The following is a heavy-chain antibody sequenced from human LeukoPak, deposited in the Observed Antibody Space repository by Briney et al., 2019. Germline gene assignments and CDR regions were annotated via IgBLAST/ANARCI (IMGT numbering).Heavy chain of an antibody. CDR2: ISGSGGST. J-gene: IGHJ4*02. CDR3: AKDESAWFGELLLDY. Sequence: GGSLRLSCAACGFTFSSYAMSWVRQAPGKGLEWVSAISGSGGSTYYADSVKGRFTISRDNSKNTLYLQMNSLRAEDTAVYYCAKDESAWFGELLLDYWGQGTLVTVSS. CDR1: GFTFSSYA. V-gene: IGHV3-23*01. D-gene: IGHD3-10*01.